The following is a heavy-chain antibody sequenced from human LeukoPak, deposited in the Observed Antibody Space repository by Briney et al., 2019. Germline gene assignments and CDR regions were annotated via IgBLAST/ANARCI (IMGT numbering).Heavy chain of an antibody. Sequence: GGSLRLSCAASGFTFSDYYMSWIRQAPGKGLEWVSYISSSGSTIYYADSVKGRFTISRDNAKNSLYLQMNSLRAEDTAVYYCARDTRYYALAPFDIWGQGTMVTVSS. CDR1: GFTFSDYY. D-gene: IGHD2-2*01. CDR3: ARDTRYYALAPFDI. CDR2: ISSSGSTI. J-gene: IGHJ3*02. V-gene: IGHV3-11*01.